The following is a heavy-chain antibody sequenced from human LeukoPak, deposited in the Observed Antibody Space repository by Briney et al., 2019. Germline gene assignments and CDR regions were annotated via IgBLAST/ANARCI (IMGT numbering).Heavy chain of an antibody. V-gene: IGHV1-46*01. D-gene: IGHD3-10*01. CDR2: INPSGGST. CDR1: GYTFTSYY. CDR3: ARENYYGSGSSRRYFDY. J-gene: IGHJ4*02. Sequence: ASVTVSCKASGYTFTSYYMHWVRQAPGQGLEWMGIINPSGGSTSYAQKFQGRVTMTRDMSTSTVYMELSSLRSEDTAVYYCARENYYGSGSSRRYFDYWGQGTLVTVSS.